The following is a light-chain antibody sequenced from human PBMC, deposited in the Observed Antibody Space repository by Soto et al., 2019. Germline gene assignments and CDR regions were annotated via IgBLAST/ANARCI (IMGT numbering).Light chain of an antibody. J-gene: IGKJ1*01. CDR2: DAS. CDR3: QQYDTYWT. V-gene: IGKV1-5*01. Sequence: DIQMTQSPPTLSASIGDRVSITCRASQSISDWLAWYQQKPGKAPKLLIYDASSLEGGVPSRFSGSGSGTEFTLTISSLQPDDFATYYCQQYDTYWTFGQGTTVDVK. CDR1: QSISDW.